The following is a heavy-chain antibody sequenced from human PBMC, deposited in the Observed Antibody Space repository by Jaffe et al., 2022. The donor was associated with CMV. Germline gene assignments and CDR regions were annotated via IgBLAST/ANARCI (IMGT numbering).Heavy chain of an antibody. V-gene: IGHV4-39*01. Sequence: QLQLQESGPGLVKPSETLSLTCTVSGGSISSSSYYWGWIRQPPGKGLEWIGSIYYSGSTYYNPSLKSRVTISVDTSKNQFSLKLSSVTAADTAVYYCASPSGLYSSGWPDYYYYGMDVWGQGTTVTVSS. J-gene: IGHJ6*02. CDR1: GGSISSSSYY. D-gene: IGHD6-19*01. CDR3: ASPSGLYSSGWPDYYYYGMDV. CDR2: IYYSGST.